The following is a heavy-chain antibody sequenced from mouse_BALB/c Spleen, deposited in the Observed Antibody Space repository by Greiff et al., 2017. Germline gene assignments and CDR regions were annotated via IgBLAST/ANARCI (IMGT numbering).Heavy chain of an antibody. Sequence: VKLQQPGAELVKPGASVKMSCKASGYTFTSYWMHWVKQRPGQGLEWIGVIDPSDSYTSYNQKFKGKATLTVDTSSSTAYMQLSSLTSEDSAVYYCSLIYYYGSSSWFAYWGQGTLVTVSA. D-gene: IGHD1-1*01. V-gene: IGHV1S127*01. CDR1: GYTFTSYW. CDR3: SLIYYYGSSSWFAY. J-gene: IGHJ3*01. CDR2: IDPSDSYT.